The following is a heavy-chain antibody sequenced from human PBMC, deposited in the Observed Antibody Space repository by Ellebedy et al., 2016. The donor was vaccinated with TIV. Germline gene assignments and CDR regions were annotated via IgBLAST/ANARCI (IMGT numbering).Heavy chain of an antibody. J-gene: IGHJ5*02. V-gene: IGHV3-7*01. CDR2: IYQDGGVQ. D-gene: IGHD4-17*01. Sequence: PGGSLRLSCAASGFSFRSYWMSWVRQAPGKGLEWVANIYQDGGVQYYVDSVKGRFTISRDNADNSLFLQMNSLRAEDTAVYYFARRGSYGDYTVQINSWLDTWGRGTLVAVSS. CDR1: GFSFRSYW. CDR3: ARRGSYGDYTVQINSWLDT.